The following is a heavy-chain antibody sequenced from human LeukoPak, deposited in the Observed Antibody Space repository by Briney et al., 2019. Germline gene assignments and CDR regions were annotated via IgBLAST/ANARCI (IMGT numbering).Heavy chain of an antibody. D-gene: IGHD1-7*01. Sequence: GGSLRLSCAASGFTFSNYAMTWVRQAPAKGLEWVSSINDNGDSTYYAGSVKGRFTISRDNSKNTLYLQMNSLRAEDTAIYYCAKLGGPYNWDYAGLNYMDVWGKGTTFTVSS. CDR1: GFTFSNYA. CDR2: INDNGDST. CDR3: AKLGGPYNWDYAGLNYMDV. V-gene: IGHV3-23*01. J-gene: IGHJ6*03.